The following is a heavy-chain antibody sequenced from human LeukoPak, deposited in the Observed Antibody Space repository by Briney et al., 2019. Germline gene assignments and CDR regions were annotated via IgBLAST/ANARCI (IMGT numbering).Heavy chain of an antibody. D-gene: IGHD1-26*01. CDR3: ARDSRRVGATGGSDL. CDR1: GFTFSDYW. J-gene: IGHJ5*02. CDR2: IKQDGTEK. Sequence: GGPLRLSCAASGFTFSDYWMSWVRQAPGKGLEWVANIKQDGTEKNYLDSVKGRFVLSRDNAKNSLYLQLNYLRADDTAVYYCARDSRRVGATGGSDLWGQGTLVTVSS. V-gene: IGHV3-7*03.